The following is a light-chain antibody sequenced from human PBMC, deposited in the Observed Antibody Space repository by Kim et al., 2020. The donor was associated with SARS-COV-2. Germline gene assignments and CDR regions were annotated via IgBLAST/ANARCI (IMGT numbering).Light chain of an antibody. CDR1: QSVLYSSTNKNY. CDR3: QQYYSFPPT. V-gene: IGKV4-1*01. J-gene: IGKJ1*01. Sequence: DIVMTQSPDSLAVSLGERATINCKSSQSVLYSSTNKNYLAWYQQKPGQPPKLLIYWASTRESGVPDRFSGSGSGTDFTLTISSLQAEDVAVYYCQQYYSFPPTFGHGTKVDIK. CDR2: WAS.